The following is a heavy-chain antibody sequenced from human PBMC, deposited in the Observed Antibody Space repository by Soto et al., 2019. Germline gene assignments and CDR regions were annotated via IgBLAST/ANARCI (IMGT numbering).Heavy chain of an antibody. CDR1: GFTFTSSA. Sequence: SVKVSCKASGFTFTSSAVQWVRQARGQRLEWIGWIVVGSGNTNYAQKFQERVTITRDMSTGTAYMELSSLRSEDTAVYYCAAGLGAAAGYYYGMDVWGQGTTVTVSS. D-gene: IGHD6-25*01. J-gene: IGHJ6*02. V-gene: IGHV1-58*01. CDR2: IVVGSGNT. CDR3: AAGLGAAAGYYYGMDV.